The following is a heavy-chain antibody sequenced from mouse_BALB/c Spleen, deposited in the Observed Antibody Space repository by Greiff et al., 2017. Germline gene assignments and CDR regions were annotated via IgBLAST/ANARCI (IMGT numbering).Heavy chain of an antibody. Sequence: EVHLVESGGGLVKPGGSLKLSCAASGFTFSSYAMSWVRQSPEKRLEWVAEISSGGSYTYYPDTVTGRFTISRDNAKNTLYLEMSSLRSEDTAMYYCARDGEVQNYAMDYWGQGTSVTVSS. V-gene: IGHV5-9-4*01. D-gene: IGHD2-14*01. CDR2: ISSGGSYT. CDR3: ARDGEVQNYAMDY. J-gene: IGHJ4*01. CDR1: GFTFSSYA.